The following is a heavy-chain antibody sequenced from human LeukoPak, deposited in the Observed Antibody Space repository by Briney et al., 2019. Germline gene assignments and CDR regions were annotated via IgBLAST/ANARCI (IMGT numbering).Heavy chain of an antibody. J-gene: IGHJ6*02. CDR2: ISWNSGSI. CDR3: ARVRGVILSHRGMDV. CDR1: GFTFDDYA. D-gene: IGHD3-10*01. Sequence: GRSLRLSCAASGFTFDDYAMHWVRQAPGKGLEWVSGISWNSGSIGYADSVKGRFTISRDNAKNSLYLQMNSLRAEDTALYYCARVRGVILSHRGMDVWGQGTTVTVSS. V-gene: IGHV3-9*01.